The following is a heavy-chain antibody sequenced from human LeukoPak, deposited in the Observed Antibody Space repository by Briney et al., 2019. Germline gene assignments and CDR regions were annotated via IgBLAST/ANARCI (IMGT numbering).Heavy chain of an antibody. V-gene: IGHV4-31*03. CDR1: GGSISSGGYY. Sequence: SQTLSLTCTVSGGSISSGGYYWSWIRQHPGKGLEWIGYIYYSGSTYYNPSLKSRVTISVDTSKNQFSLKLSSVTAADTAVYYCARFTYCTNGVCQYYYDSSGYYYYFDHWGQGTLVTVSS. CDR3: ARFTYCTNGVCQYYYDSSGYYYYFDH. J-gene: IGHJ4*02. CDR2: IYYSGST. D-gene: IGHD3-22*01.